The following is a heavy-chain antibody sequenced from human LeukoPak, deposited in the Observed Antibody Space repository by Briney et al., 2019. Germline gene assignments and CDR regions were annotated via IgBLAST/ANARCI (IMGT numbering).Heavy chain of an antibody. CDR1: GFTFRNLG. D-gene: IGHD6-13*01. V-gene: IGHV3-30*02. CDR3: VKDVVPGRTGAGPGS. CDR2: IEHDGSIA. J-gene: IGHJ5*02. Sequence: GGSLRLSCVASGFTFRNLGFHWVRQAPDKGLEWVAFIEHDGSIASYSESVKGRFSLSRDDSKTAVSLQMNSLRAEDTALYYCVKDVVPGRTGAGPGSWGQGTLVTVSS.